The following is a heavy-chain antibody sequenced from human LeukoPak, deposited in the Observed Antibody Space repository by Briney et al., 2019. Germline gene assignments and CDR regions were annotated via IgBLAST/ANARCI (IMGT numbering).Heavy chain of an antibody. V-gene: IGHV1-69*13. CDR1: GGTFSSYA. CDR3: ARGLHYYDSSGYYGYSWFDP. Sequence: ASVKVSCKASGGTFSSYAISWVRQAPGQGLEWMGGIIPILGTANYAQKFQGRVTITADESTSTAYMELSSLRSEDTAVYYCARGLHYYDSSGYYGYSWFDPWGQGTLVTVSS. CDR2: IIPILGTA. J-gene: IGHJ5*02. D-gene: IGHD3-22*01.